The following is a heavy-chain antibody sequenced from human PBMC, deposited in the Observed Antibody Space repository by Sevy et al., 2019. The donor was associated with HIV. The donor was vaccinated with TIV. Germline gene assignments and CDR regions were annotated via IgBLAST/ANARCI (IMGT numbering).Heavy chain of an antibody. J-gene: IGHJ4*02. V-gene: IGHV1-69*13. CDR1: GGTFSSYA. D-gene: IGHD3-22*01. Sequence: ASVKVSCKASGGTFSSYAIHWVRQAPGQGLEWMVGIIPIFGTTNYAQKFQGRVTITADESTSTSNMELSSLRSEETAVYYCARGVTMIRGGGYYFDYWGQGTLVTVSS. CDR3: ARGVTMIRGGGYYFDY. CDR2: IIPIFGTT.